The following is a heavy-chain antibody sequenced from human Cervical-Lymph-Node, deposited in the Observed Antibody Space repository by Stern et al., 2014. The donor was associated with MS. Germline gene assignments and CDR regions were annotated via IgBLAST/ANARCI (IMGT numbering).Heavy chain of an antibody. D-gene: IGHD6-6*01. J-gene: IGHJ4*02. CDR3: ARGGGYSSSPEPWVY. Sequence: QMQLVQSGAEVKKPGSSVKVSCKASGGTFSNYAINWVRQAPGQGLEWMGGIIPIFGTAKYAQKFQGRVTITADESTSTAYMDLNSLRSEDTAVYYCARGGGYSSSPEPWVYWGQGTLVTVSS. CDR1: GGTFSNYA. V-gene: IGHV1-69*01. CDR2: IIPIFGTA.